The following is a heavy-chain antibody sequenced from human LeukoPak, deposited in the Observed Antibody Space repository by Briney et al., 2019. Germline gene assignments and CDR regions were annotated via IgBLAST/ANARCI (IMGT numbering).Heavy chain of an antibody. CDR3: TLRVGIAAPHDY. Sequence: GGSLRLSCAASGFTFSRYWIHWVRQAPGKGLEWVSSISSSSSYIYYADPVKGRFTISRDNAKNSLYLQMNSLKTEDTAVYYCTLRVGIAAPHDYWGQGTLVTVSS. D-gene: IGHD6-6*01. CDR1: GFTFSRYW. J-gene: IGHJ4*02. V-gene: IGHV3-21*03. CDR2: ISSSSSYI.